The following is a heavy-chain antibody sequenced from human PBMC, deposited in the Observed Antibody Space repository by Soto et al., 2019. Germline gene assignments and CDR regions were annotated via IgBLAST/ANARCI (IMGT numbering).Heavy chain of an antibody. J-gene: IGHJ3*02. CDR3: ARAGDSYGQTRSDAFDI. Sequence: ASVKVSCKASGYTFTSYGLSWVRQAPGQGLEWMGWISAYNGNTNYAQKLQGRVTMTTDTSTSTAYMELRSLRSDDTAVYYCARAGDSYGQTRSDAFDIWRQGTMVTVPS. CDR2: ISAYNGNT. D-gene: IGHD5-18*01. CDR1: GYTFTSYG. V-gene: IGHV1-18*01.